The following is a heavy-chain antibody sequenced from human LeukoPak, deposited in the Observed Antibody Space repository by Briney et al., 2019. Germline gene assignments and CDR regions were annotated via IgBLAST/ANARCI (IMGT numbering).Heavy chain of an antibody. V-gene: IGHV3-11*01. D-gene: IGHD1-26*01. CDR3: ARDFIATSGEAFDI. CDR1: GFTFSDYY. J-gene: IGHJ3*02. CDR2: ISSSGSTI. Sequence: GGSLRLSCAASGFTFSDYYMSWIRQAPGKGLEWVSYISSSGSTIYNADSVKGRFTISRDNAKNSLYLQMNSLRAEDTAVYYCARDFIATSGEAFDIWGHGQWSPSLQ.